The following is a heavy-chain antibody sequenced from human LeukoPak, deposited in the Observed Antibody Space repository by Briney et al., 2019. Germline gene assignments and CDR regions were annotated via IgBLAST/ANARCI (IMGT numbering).Heavy chain of an antibody. V-gene: IGHV3-23*01. CDR1: GFTFSSYA. CDR3: AREATVGATSAFDI. CDR2: VTDSGDKV. Sequence: GGSLRLSCAASGFTFSSYAMTWVRQAPGKGLERVSAVTDSGDKVFYADSVKGRFTISRDNSKNTLYLQMNSLRAEDTAVYYCAREATVGATSAFDIWGQGTMVTVSS. J-gene: IGHJ3*02. D-gene: IGHD1-26*01.